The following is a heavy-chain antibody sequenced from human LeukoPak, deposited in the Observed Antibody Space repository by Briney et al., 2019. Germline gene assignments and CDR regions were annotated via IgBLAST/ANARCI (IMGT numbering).Heavy chain of an antibody. D-gene: IGHD3-3*01. CDR3: ARNDFWSGSHGKDGLYFQH. J-gene: IGHJ1*01. CDR2: IRSKAYGGTT. V-gene: IGHV3-49*04. Sequence: PGGSLRLSCTASGFTFGDYAMSWVRQAPGKGLEWVGFIRSKAYGGTTEYAASVKGRFTISRDDSKSVAYLQMNSLRAEDTAVYYCARNDFWSGSHGKDGLYFQHWGQGTLVTVSS. CDR1: GFTFGDYA.